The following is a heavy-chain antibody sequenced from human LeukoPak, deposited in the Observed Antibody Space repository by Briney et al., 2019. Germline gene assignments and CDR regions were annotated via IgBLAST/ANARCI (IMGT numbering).Heavy chain of an antibody. Sequence: PSETLSLTCTVSGGSINNNSYYWGWIRQPPGTGLEWIGDVYKSGSTYYNPSLKSRVAMSVDTSKNQFSLRLSSVTAADTAVYYCARHVDITIFAVATAPYMGVWGKGITVAVSS. CDR3: ARHVDITIFAVATAPYMGV. V-gene: IGHV4-39*01. CDR2: VYKSGST. CDR1: GGSINNNSYY. J-gene: IGHJ6*04. D-gene: IGHD3-3*01.